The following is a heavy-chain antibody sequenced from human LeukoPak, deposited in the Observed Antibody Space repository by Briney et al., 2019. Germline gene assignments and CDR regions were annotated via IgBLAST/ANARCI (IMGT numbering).Heavy chain of an antibody. D-gene: IGHD1-7*01. CDR1: GFTFSSYW. V-gene: IGHV3-7*01. Sequence: GGSLRLSCAASGFTFSSYWMSWVRQAPGKGLEWVANIKQDESEKYYVDSVKGRFTISRDNAKNSVYLQMNSLRGEDTAVYYCVRGGTTSYDYWGQGTLVTVSS. J-gene: IGHJ4*02. CDR3: VRGGTTSYDY. CDR2: IKQDESEK.